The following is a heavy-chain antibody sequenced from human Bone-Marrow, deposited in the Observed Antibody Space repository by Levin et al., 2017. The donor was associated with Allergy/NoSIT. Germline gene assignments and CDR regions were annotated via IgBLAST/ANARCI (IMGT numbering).Heavy chain of an antibody. Sequence: VASVKVSCKVSGHSLTEVSMHWVRQTPGKGLEWMGGFDPDDGETVYAQMFQGRVTMTEDTSKDTAYMELSSLRSDDTAVYYCATDTTMVEGGYFDLWGRGTLVTVSS. J-gene: IGHJ2*01. CDR1: GHSLTEVS. CDR2: FDPDDGET. D-gene: IGHD5-18*01. V-gene: IGHV1-24*01. CDR3: ATDTTMVEGGYFDL.